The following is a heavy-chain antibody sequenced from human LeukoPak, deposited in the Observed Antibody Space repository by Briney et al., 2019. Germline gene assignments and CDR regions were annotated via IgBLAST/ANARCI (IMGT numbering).Heavy chain of an antibody. V-gene: IGHV3-30*03. CDR2: ISYDGSNK. Sequence: GGSLRLSCAASGFTFSSYGMHWVRQAPGKGLEWVAVISYDGSNKYYADSVKGRFTISRDNSKNTLYLQMNSLRAEDTAVYYCAREVDYGDYEKCMDVWGQGTTVTVSS. CDR3: AREVDYGDYEKCMDV. J-gene: IGHJ6*02. CDR1: GFTFSSYG. D-gene: IGHD4-17*01.